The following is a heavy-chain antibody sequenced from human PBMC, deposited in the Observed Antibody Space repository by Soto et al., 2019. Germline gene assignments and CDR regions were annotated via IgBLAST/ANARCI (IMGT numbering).Heavy chain of an antibody. D-gene: IGHD3-22*01. Sequence: GESLKISCTGSGYSFTSYLIGWVRQMPGKGLEWMGIIYPGDSDTRYSPSFQGQVTISADKSISTAYLQWSSLKASDTAMYYCARQLDSSGYYWVIWGQGTMVTVSS. CDR3: ARQLDSSGYYWVI. J-gene: IGHJ3*02. V-gene: IGHV5-51*01. CDR1: GYSFTSYL. CDR2: IYPGDSDT.